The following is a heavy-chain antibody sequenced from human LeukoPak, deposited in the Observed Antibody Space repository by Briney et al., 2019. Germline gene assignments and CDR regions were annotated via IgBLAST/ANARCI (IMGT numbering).Heavy chain of an antibody. J-gene: IGHJ4*02. D-gene: IGHD3-10*01. V-gene: IGHV3-11*04. CDR2: MSRSGDII. Sequence: GSLRLSCAASGFTFSDYHMSWIRQAPGEGLESVSYMSRSGDIIYYADSVKGRFTISRDNAKNSLYLQMNSLRAEDTAVYYCARDVYYGSGSPRLDYWGQGTLVTVSS. CDR1: GFTFSDYH. CDR3: ARDVYYGSGSPRLDY.